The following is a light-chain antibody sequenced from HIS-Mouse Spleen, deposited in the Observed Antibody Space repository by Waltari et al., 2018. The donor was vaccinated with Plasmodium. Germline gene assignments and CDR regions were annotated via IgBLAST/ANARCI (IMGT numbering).Light chain of an antibody. V-gene: IGKV3-15*01. CDR2: GAS. J-gene: IGKJ3*01. CDR1: QSVSSN. CDR3: QQYNNWSFT. Sequence: EIVMTQSPATLSVSPGERATLSCRASQSVSSNLAWYQQKLGQAPRLLIYGASTRATGIPARFSGRGSGTEFTLTIGSLQSEDFAVYYCQQYNNWSFTFGPGTKVDIK.